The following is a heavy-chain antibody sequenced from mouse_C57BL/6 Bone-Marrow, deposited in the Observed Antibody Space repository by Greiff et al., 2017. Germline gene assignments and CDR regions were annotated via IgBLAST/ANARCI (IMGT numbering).Heavy chain of an antibody. CDR2: IYPGDGDT. CDR1: GYAFSSSW. Sequence: QVQLQQSGPELVKPGASVKISCKASGYAFSSSWMNWVKQRPGKGLEWIGRIYPGDGDTNYNRKFKGKATLTADKSSSTAYMQLSSLTSEDSAVYFCARGTTVSPYFDYWGQGTTLTVSS. J-gene: IGHJ2*01. D-gene: IGHD1-1*01. CDR3: ARGTTVSPYFDY. V-gene: IGHV1-82*01.